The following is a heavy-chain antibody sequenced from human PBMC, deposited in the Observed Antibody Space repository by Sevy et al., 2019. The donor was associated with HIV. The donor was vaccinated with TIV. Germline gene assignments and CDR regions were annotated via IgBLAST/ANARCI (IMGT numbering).Heavy chain of an antibody. CDR1: GFTFSTYG. CDR3: ARVGRLYGSGSYYVDY. D-gene: IGHD3-10*01. Sequence: GGSLRLSCAASGFTFSTYGMHWVRQAPGKGLEWVAVIWYDGSNKYYADSVKGRFSISRDNSKNTLYLQMNSLRVEDTAVYYCARVGRLYGSGSYYVDYWGQGTLVTVSS. J-gene: IGHJ4*02. CDR2: IWYDGSNK. V-gene: IGHV3-33*01.